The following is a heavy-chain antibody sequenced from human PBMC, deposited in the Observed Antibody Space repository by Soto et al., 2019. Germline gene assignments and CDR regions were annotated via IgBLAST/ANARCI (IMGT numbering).Heavy chain of an antibody. D-gene: IGHD2-15*01. V-gene: IGHV4-59*07. Sequence: QVQLKESGPGLVKPADTLSRKCTVSGGSITPYYWSWIRQTPGGGLEWIGYVSYNGNTNYNPSLKSRVSISADTSKNEFSLKLTSLTAADAAIYFCARQQYTVVTAFDVWGQGTMVAVSS. J-gene: IGHJ3*01. CDR1: GGSITPYY. CDR2: VSYNGNT. CDR3: ARQQYTVVTAFDV.